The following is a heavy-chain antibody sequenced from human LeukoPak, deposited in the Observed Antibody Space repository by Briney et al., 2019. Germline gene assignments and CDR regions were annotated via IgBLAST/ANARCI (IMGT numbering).Heavy chain of an antibody. CDR2: INHSGST. V-gene: IGHV4-34*01. J-gene: IGHJ5*02. Sequence: SETLSLTCAVYGGSFSGYYWSWIRQHPGKGLEWIGEINHSGSTNYNPSLKSRVTISVDTSKNQFSLKLSSVTAADTAVYYCAIHIVVVPAAKKKNWFDPWGQGTLVTVSS. D-gene: IGHD2-2*01. CDR3: AIHIVVVPAAKKKNWFDP. CDR1: GGSFSGYY.